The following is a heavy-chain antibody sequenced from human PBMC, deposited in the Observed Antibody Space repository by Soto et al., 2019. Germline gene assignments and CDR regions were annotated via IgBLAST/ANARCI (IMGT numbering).Heavy chain of an antibody. CDR2: ISTYNGNT. J-gene: IGHJ4*02. D-gene: IGHD3-16*01. CDR3: ARSPYTNSWYYFDY. V-gene: IGHV1-18*01. Sequence: QVQLVQSGAEVKKPGASVKVSCKTSGYTFTMYGISWVRQAPEQGLEWMGWISTYNGNTNSAQKFQGRVTMTTDTSTSTAYMELRSLRSDDTAVYYCARSPYTNSWYYFDYWGQGTPVAVSS. CDR1: GYTFTMYG.